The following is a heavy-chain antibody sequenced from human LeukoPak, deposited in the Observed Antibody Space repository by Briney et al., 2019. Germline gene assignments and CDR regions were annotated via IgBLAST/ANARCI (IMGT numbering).Heavy chain of an antibody. CDR3: ATTPGSDYYFDY. CDR2: IYYSGST. CDR1: GGSFSSGSYY. J-gene: IGHJ4*02. V-gene: IGHV4-61*01. Sequence: PSETLSLTRTVSGGSFSSGSYYWSWIRQPPGKGLEWIGYIYYSGSTNYNPSLKNRVTISVDTSKNQFSLKLSSVTAADTAVYYCATTPGSDYYFDYWGQGTWSPSPQ. D-gene: IGHD1-26*01.